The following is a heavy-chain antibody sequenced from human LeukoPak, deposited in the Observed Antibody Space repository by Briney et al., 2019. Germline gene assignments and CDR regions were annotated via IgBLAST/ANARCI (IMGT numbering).Heavy chain of an antibody. Sequence: GGSLRLSCAASGFTVSSNYMSWVRQAPGKGLEWVSAISGSGGTTYYADSVKGRFTISRDNSKSTLYLQMNRLRAEDTAVYYCAKGWDSSGYWGDAFDISGQGTMVTVSS. CDR1: GFTVSSNY. D-gene: IGHD3-22*01. J-gene: IGHJ3*02. CDR2: ISGSGGTT. CDR3: AKGWDSSGYWGDAFDI. V-gene: IGHV3-23*01.